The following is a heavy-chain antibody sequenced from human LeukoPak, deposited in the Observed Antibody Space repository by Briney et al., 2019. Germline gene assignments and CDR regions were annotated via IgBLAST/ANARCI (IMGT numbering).Heavy chain of an antibody. Sequence: PSETLSLTCTVSGGSISSYYWSWIRQPPGKGLEWIGYIYNSGSTNYNPSLKSRVTISLDTSKNQFSLKLSSVTAADTAVYYCARERFGSFDYWGQGTLVTVSS. CDR3: ARERFGSFDY. D-gene: IGHD3-10*01. CDR1: GGSISSYY. V-gene: IGHV4-59*01. J-gene: IGHJ4*02. CDR2: IYNSGST.